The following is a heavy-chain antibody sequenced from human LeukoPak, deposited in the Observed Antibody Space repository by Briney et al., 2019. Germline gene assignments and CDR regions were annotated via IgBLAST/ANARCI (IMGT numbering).Heavy chain of an antibody. CDR3: ARVPNYYDFWSGYSGLAFDI. Sequence: PSETLSLTCTVSGGSISSYYWSWIRQPPGKGLEWVGDIYYSGSTNYNPSLKSRVTISVDTSKNQFSLKLSSVTAADTAVYYCARVPNYYDFWSGYSGLAFDIWGQGTMVTVSS. D-gene: IGHD3-3*01. J-gene: IGHJ3*02. V-gene: IGHV4-59*01. CDR2: IYYSGST. CDR1: GGSISSYY.